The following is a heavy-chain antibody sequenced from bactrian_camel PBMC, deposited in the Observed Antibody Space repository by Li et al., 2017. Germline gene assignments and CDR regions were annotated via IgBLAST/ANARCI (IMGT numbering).Heavy chain of an antibody. CDR1: GFTFSRYD. Sequence: HVQLVESGGGLVQPGGSLRLSCAASGFTFSRYDMSWVRQAPGKGLEWVSGIYKDSSNTYYADSVKGRFTISKDNSKNTIYLQMNSLKPEDTAMYYCVAGGCRYAPLDNCSYDYWGQGTQVTVS. J-gene: IGHJ4*01. V-gene: IGHV3-2*01. CDR2: IYKDSSNT. CDR3: VAGGCRYAPLDNCSYDY. D-gene: IGHD3*01.